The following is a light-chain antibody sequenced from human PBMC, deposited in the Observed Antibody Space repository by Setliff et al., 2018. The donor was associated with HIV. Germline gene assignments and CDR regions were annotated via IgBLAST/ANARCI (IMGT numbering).Light chain of an antibody. V-gene: IGLV2-14*01. CDR3: SSYTSISTYG. J-gene: IGLJ1*01. CDR2: AVS. CDR1: NNDIGRYDF. Sequence: SALTQPASASGSPGQSITISCLGTNNDIGRYDFVSWYHQSPGEAPKLLIHAVSERPSGVSIRFSGSKSGNTASLTISGLQADDEGDYFCSSYTSISTYGFGTGTKVTVL.